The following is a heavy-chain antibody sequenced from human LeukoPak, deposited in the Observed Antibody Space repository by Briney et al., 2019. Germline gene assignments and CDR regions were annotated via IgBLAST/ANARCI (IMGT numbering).Heavy chain of an antibody. CDR1: GGSISTSNW. D-gene: IGHD4-23*01. Sequence: PSETLSLTCDVSGGSISTSNWWSWVRRSPGQGLEWIGEVFHTGTTIYNPSLKSRVTLSVDKSKNQLSLKMTSMSAADTAVYYCARVGKNPPQVIDYWGQGILATVSS. V-gene: IGHV4-4*02. CDR3: ARVGKNPPQVIDY. J-gene: IGHJ4*02. CDR2: VFHTGTT.